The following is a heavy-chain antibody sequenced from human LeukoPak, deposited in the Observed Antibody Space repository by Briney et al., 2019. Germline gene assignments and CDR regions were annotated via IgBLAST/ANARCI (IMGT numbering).Heavy chain of an antibody. D-gene: IGHD3-16*01. J-gene: IGHJ4*02. V-gene: IGHV4-39*01. CDR2: IHYSGST. Sequence: SETLSLTCTVSGGSISSSSYYWGWIRQPPGKGLEWIGSIHYSGSTYYNPSLKSRVTISVDTSKNQFSLKLRSVTAADTAVYYCAGPNWYYFDYWGQGTLVTVSS. CDR1: GGSISSSSYY. CDR3: AGPNWYYFDY.